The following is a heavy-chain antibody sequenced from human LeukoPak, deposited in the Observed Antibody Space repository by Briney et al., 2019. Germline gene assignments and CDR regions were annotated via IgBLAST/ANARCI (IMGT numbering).Heavy chain of an antibody. CDR3: AGAYDFWSPLGY. Sequence: PSETLSLTCTVSGGSISSSSYYWGWIRQPPGKGLEWIGSIYYSGSTYYNPSLKSRVTISVDTSKNQFSLKLSSVTAADTAVYYCAGAYDFWSPLGYWGQGTLVTVSS. V-gene: IGHV4-39*01. CDR1: GGSISSSSYY. CDR2: IYYSGST. J-gene: IGHJ4*02. D-gene: IGHD3-3*01.